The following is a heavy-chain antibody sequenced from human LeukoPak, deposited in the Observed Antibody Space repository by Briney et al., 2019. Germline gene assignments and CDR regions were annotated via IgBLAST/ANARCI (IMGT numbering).Heavy chain of an antibody. CDR1: GYSISSGYY. D-gene: IGHD2-2*01. Sequence: PSETLSLTCGVSGYSISSGYYWGWIRQPAGKGLEWIGRIYTSGSTNYNPSLKSRVTMSVDTSKNQFSLKLSSVTAADTAVYYCARFGIVVVPAATSYYYYYYMDVWGKGTTVTVSS. V-gene: IGHV4-4*07. J-gene: IGHJ6*03. CDR2: IYTSGST. CDR3: ARFGIVVVPAATSYYYYYYMDV.